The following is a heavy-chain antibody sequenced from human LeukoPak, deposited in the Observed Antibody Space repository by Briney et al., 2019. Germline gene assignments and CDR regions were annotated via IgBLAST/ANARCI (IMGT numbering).Heavy chain of an antibody. D-gene: IGHD6-13*01. Sequence: PSETLSLTCTVSGGSISSYYWSWIRQPPGKGLEWIGYIYYSGSTNYNPSLKSRVTISVDTSKNQFSLKLSSVTAADTAVYYCARGYSSSWYSSTLTYYYYYGMDVWGQGTTVTVSS. CDR2: IYYSGST. J-gene: IGHJ6*02. CDR3: ARGYSSSWYSSTLTYYYYYGMDV. V-gene: IGHV4-59*08. CDR1: GGSISSYY.